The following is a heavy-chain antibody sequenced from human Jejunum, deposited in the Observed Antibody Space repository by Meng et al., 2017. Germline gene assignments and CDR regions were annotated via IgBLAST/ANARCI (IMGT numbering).Heavy chain of an antibody. CDR2: IYNIGTT. CDR3: ACQAAPLRLKYFAS. Sequence: EGGRGLVRPRGTVSLPCPVSRGAITCGNWWSFGRQPPGKGLGWSGEIYNIGTTNYNASPKRRDTISVDRTHNQFSLSLRSLTAAGTATYYCACQAAPLRLKYFASGGKETLVTVSS. D-gene: IGHD6-25*01. CDR1: RGAITCGNW. J-gene: IGHJ4*02. V-gene: IGHV4-4*03.